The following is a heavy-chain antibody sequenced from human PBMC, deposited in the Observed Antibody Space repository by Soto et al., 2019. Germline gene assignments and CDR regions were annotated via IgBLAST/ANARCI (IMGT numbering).Heavy chain of an antibody. CDR3: ARGLGERPTVYGMDV. Sequence: QVQLQQWGAGLLKPSETLSLTCAVYGGSFSGYYWSWIRQPPGKGLEWIGEINHSGSTNYNPSLKSRVTISVDTSKNQFSLKLSSVTAADTAVYYCARGLGERPTVYGMDVWGQGTTVTVSS. J-gene: IGHJ6*02. CDR2: INHSGST. D-gene: IGHD3-16*01. CDR1: GGSFSGYY. V-gene: IGHV4-34*01.